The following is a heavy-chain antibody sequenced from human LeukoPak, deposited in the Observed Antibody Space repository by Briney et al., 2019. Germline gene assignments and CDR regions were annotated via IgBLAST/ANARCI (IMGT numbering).Heavy chain of an antibody. Sequence: GGSLRLSCTASGFTFSHYWMSWVRQAPGKGLEWVANTKQDGSEKYYVDSVRGRFTISRDNAKNSLYLQMNSLRAEDTAVYYCARDSGGRGWFDPWGQGTLVTVSS. CDR1: GFTFSHYW. CDR2: TKQDGSEK. V-gene: IGHV3-7*01. CDR3: ARDSGGRGWFDP. J-gene: IGHJ5*02. D-gene: IGHD2-15*01.